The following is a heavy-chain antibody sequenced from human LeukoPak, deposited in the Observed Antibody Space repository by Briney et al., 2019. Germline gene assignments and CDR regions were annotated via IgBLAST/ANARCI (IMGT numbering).Heavy chain of an antibody. D-gene: IGHD3-3*01. Sequence: GGSLRLSCAASGFTFSSYAMSWVRQAPGKGLEWVSAISGSGGSTYYADSVKGRFTISRDNSKNTLYLQMNSLRAEDTAVYYCAKDNSTDFWSGYYPNFDYWGQGTLVTVSS. CDR3: AKDNSTDFWSGYYPNFDY. V-gene: IGHV3-23*01. CDR2: ISGSGGST. CDR1: GFTFSSYA. J-gene: IGHJ4*02.